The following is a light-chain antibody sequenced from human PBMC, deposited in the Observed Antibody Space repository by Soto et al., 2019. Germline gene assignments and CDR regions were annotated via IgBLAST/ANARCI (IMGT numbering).Light chain of an antibody. Sequence: DIQMTQSPSTLSASVGDRVTITCRASQSIRNWLAWYQQKPGKAPKLLIYDASSLESVVPSRFSGSGSGTDFTLTISSLQPDDFATYYCQQYDTYINSFGQGTNLEIK. V-gene: IGKV1-5*01. CDR3: QQYDTYINS. CDR1: QSIRNW. J-gene: IGKJ2*01. CDR2: DAS.